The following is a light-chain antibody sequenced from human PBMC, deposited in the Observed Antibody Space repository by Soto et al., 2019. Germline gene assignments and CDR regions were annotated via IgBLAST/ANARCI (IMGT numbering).Light chain of an antibody. J-gene: IGLJ2*01. Sequence: QSALTQPASVSGSPGPSITLSCTGTSSDVGGYNYVSWYQQHPGKAPKLMIYEVSNRPSGVSNRFSGSKSGNTASLTISGLQAEDEADYYCSSYTSSSTLVFGGGTQLTVL. CDR3: SSYTSSSTLV. V-gene: IGLV2-14*01. CDR2: EVS. CDR1: SSDVGGYNY.